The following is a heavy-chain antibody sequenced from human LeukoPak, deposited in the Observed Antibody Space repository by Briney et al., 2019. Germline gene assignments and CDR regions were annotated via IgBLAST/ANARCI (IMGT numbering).Heavy chain of an antibody. CDR3: ARAIEEYYYDSSGYSLDY. D-gene: IGHD3-22*01. CDR2: IWYDGSNK. V-gene: IGHV3-33*01. Sequence: GRSLRLSCAASGFTFSSYGMHWVRQAPGKGLEWVAVIWYDGSNKYYADSVKGRFTISRDNSKNTLYLQMNSLRAEDTAVYYCARAIEEYYYDSSGYSLDYWGQGTLATVSS. J-gene: IGHJ4*02. CDR1: GFTFSSYG.